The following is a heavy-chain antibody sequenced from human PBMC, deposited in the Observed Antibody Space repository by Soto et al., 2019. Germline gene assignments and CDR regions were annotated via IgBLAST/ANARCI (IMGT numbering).Heavy chain of an antibody. CDR2: ISSDGTGT. J-gene: IGHJ6*02. CDR3: ACSDGRDV. V-gene: IGHV3-74*01. CDR1: GFTFSDYW. Sequence: EMQLVESGGDLVQPGGSLRLSCAASGFTFSDYWMHWVRHAPGKGLVWVSRISSDGTGTTYADSVKGRFTISRDNAKNTLYLQMNRLRDDDTAVYYCACSDGRDVWGQGTTVTVSS. D-gene: IGHD3-10*02.